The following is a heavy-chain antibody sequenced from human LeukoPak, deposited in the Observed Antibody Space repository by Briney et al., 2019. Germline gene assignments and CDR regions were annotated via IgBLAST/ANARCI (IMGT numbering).Heavy chain of an antibody. J-gene: IGHJ4*01. CDR2: IKEDGSEK. CDR3: ARGRFHLDSSVYSSFYH. CDR1: GFTFSSYW. V-gene: IGHV3-7*01. Sequence: GGSLRLSCTASGFTFSSYWMSWVREAPGPGLEGGANIKEDGSEKYYVAPVKGRFTMSRDKAKNSLYLQMNSLRAEDTAVYYCARGRFHLDSSVYSSFYHWGHGTLVTVSS. D-gene: IGHD3-22*01.